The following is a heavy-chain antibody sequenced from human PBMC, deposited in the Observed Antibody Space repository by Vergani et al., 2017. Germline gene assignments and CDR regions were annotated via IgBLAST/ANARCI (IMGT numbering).Heavy chain of an antibody. Sequence: EVQLLESGGGLVQPGGSLRLSCAASGFTFSNYAMNWVRQAPGKGLEWVSAISGSGGSTYYADSVKGRFTISRDNSKNTLYLQMNSLRVEDTAVYYCAKEVIMVRGEPDYWGQGALITVSS. CDR3: AKEVIMVRGEPDY. CDR1: GFTFSNYA. V-gene: IGHV3-23*01. D-gene: IGHD3-10*01. CDR2: ISGSGGST. J-gene: IGHJ4*02.